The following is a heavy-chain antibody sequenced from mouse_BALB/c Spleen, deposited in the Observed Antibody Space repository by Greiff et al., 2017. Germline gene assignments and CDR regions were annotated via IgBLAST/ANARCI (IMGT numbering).Heavy chain of an antibody. J-gene: IGHJ3*01. CDR3: ARTEEYDDYDGFAY. CDR1: GYTFTSYW. V-gene: IGHV1-7*01. CDR2: INPSTGYT. Sequence: QVQLKESGAELAKPGASVKMSCKASGYTFTSYWMHWVKQRPGQGLEWIGYINPSTGYTEYNQKFKDKATLTVDKSSSTAYMQLKSLTSEDSAVYYCARTEEYDDYDGFAYWGQGTLVTVSA. D-gene: IGHD2-4*01.